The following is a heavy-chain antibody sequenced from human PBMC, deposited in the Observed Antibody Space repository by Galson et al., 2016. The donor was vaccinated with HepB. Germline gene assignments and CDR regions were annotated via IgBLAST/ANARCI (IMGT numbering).Heavy chain of an antibody. Sequence: SLRLSCAASGFRFTTYAFSWVRQAPGKGLEWVSGISGSGGSTYHADSVKGRFTISRDNSKNTLFLQMASLRAEDTAVYYCAKGRAATPGTIDDWFDPWGQGTLVTVSS. CDR3: AKGRAATPGTIDDWFDP. V-gene: IGHV3-23*01. CDR1: GFRFTTYA. CDR2: ISGSGGST. D-gene: IGHD6-13*01. J-gene: IGHJ5*02.